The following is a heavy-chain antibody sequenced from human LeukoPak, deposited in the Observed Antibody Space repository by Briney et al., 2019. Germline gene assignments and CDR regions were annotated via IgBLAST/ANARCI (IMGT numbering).Heavy chain of an antibody. V-gene: IGHV3-9*01. CDR1: GFSIHHYA. D-gene: IGHD3-10*01. J-gene: IGHJ5*02. CDR2: ISWNSGSI. CDR3: VKGPPGAPGLNWFDP. Sequence: PGGSLRLSCPASGFSIHHYAMHWIRQVPGKGLEWVSGISWNSGSIGYADSVRGRFTISRGNAKNFLYLQMNSLRIDDTAYYYCVKGPPGAPGLNWFDPWGQGNLVIVSS.